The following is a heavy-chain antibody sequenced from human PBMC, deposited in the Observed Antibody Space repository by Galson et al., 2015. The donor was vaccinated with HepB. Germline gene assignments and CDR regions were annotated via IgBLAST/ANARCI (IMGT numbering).Heavy chain of an antibody. J-gene: IGHJ6*02. V-gene: IGHV3-7*03. CDR2: IKQDGSEK. CDR1: GFTFSSYW. D-gene: IGHD6-19*01. Sequence: SLRLSCAASGFTFSSYWMSWVRQAPGKGLEWVANIKQDGSEKYYVDSVKGRFTISRDNAKNSLYLQMNSLRAEDTAVYYCARDRGAVAGQYYYYGMDVWGQGTTVTVSS. CDR3: ARDRGAVAGQYYYYGMDV.